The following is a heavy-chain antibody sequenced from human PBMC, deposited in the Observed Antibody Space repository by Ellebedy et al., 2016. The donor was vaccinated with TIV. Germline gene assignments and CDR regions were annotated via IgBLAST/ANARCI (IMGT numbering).Heavy chain of an antibody. CDR2: IYHSGST. CDR1: GYSISSGYY. CDR3: AYDYVWGSYRRNWFDP. D-gene: IGHD3-16*02. Sequence: SETLSLTXTVSGYSISSGYYWGWIRQPPGKGLEWIGSIYHSGSTYYNPSLKSRVTISVDTSKNQFSLKLSSVTAADTAVYYCAYDYVWGSYRRNWFDPWGQGTLVTVSS. V-gene: IGHV4-38-2*02. J-gene: IGHJ5*02.